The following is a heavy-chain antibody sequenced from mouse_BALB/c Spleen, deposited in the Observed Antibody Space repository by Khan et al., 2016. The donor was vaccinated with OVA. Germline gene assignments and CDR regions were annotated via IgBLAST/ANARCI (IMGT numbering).Heavy chain of an antibody. CDR2: IDPFSGDT. CDR1: GYSFTSYY. D-gene: IGHD2-2*01. Sequence: VQLQQSGPELMKPGASVKISCKASGYSFTSYYIHWVMQSHGKSLEWIGYIDPFSGDTTYNQKFKGKATLTVDKSSSTAYIHLSSLTSEDSAVYYCTRHGYVACFTYWGQGTLVTVSA. V-gene: IGHV1S135*01. J-gene: IGHJ3*01. CDR3: TRHGYVACFTY.